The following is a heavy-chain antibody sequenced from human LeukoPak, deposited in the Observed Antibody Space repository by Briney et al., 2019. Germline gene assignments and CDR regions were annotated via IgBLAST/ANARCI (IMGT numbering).Heavy chain of an antibody. CDR2: IYTSGST. CDR3: ARGDHDYGDYSFVTYYFDY. Sequence: SETLSLTCTVSGGSISSYYWSWIRQPAGKGLEWIGRIYTSGSTNYNPSLKSRVTISVDTSKNQFSLKLSSVTAADTAVYYCARGDHDYGDYSFVTYYFDYWGQGTLVTVSS. D-gene: IGHD4-17*01. CDR1: GGSISSYY. V-gene: IGHV4-4*07. J-gene: IGHJ4*02.